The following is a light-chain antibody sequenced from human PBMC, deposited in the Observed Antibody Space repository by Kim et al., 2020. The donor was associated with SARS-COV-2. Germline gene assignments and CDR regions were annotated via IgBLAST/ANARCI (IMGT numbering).Light chain of an antibody. CDR2: QDS. CDR1: KLGNKD. J-gene: IGLJ2*01. V-gene: IGLV3-1*01. Sequence: VSPGQPATITCSGDKLGNKDTSWYQQKPGQSPVLVMYQDSKRPSGIPERFSGSNSGNTATLTISGTQAIDEADYYCQAWDSSTAVVFGGGTKLTVL. CDR3: QAWDSSTAVV.